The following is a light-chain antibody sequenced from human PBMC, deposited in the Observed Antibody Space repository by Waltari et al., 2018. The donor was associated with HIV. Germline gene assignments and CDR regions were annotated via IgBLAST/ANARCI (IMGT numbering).Light chain of an antibody. Sequence: DIQMTQSPSSMSASVGDRVTITCRASQRISSYLNWYQQKPGKAPKLLIYAASSLQSGVPSRFSGSGSGTDFTLTISSLQPEDFATYYCQQIYSRTFGQGTKLEIK. CDR1: QRISSY. CDR3: QQIYSRT. V-gene: IGKV1-39*01. J-gene: IGKJ2*01. CDR2: AAS.